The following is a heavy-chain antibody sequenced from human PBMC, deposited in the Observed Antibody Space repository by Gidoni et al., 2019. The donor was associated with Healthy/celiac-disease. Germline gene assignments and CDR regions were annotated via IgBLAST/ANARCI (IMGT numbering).Heavy chain of an antibody. CDR3: TTPAGSSSPYYYYGMDV. CDR1: GFTFSNAW. V-gene: IGHV3-15*01. J-gene: IGHJ6*02. D-gene: IGHD6-13*01. CDR2: IKSKTDGGTT. Sequence: EVQLVESGGGLVKPGGSLRLSCAASGFTFSNAWMSWVRQAPGKGLEWVGRIKSKTDGGTTDYAAPVKGRFTISRDDSKNTLYLQMNSLKTEDTAVYYCTTPAGSSSPYYYYGMDVWGQGTTVTVSS.